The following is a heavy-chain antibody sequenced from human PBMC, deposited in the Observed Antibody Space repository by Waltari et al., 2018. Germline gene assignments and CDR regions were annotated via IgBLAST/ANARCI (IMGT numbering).Heavy chain of an antibody. Sequence: QVQLVQSGAEVKKPGSSVKVSCKASGGTFSSYALSWVRQAPGQGLEWMGGIIPIVGIANYAQKFQGRVTITADKSTSTAYMELSTLRSEDTAVYYCARDIGGDFDYWGQGTLVTVSS. CDR3: ARDIGGDFDY. CDR2: IIPIVGIA. CDR1: GGTFSSYA. V-gene: IGHV1-69*10. D-gene: IGHD3-10*01. J-gene: IGHJ4*02.